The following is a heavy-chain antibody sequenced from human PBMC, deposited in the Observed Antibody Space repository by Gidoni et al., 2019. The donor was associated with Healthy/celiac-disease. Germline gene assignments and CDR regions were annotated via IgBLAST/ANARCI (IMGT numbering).Heavy chain of an antibody. CDR2: IYYSWST. V-gene: IGHV4-59*08. CDR1: GGSISSYY. Sequence: QVQLQESGPRLVKPSETLSLTCTVSGGSISSYYWCWSRKPPGKGLEWIGYIYYSWSTNYNPSLKSRVTISVDTSKNQFSLKLSSVTAADTAVYYCARHAPNYGDYYYYYGMDVWGQGTTVTVSS. CDR3: ARHAPNYGDYYYYYGMDV. J-gene: IGHJ6*02. D-gene: IGHD4-17*01.